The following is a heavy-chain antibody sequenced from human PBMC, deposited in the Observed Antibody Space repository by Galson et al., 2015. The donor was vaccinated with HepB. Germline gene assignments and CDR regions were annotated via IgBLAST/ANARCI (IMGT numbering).Heavy chain of an antibody. D-gene: IGHD6-19*01. Sequence: GYTFTGYYMHWVRQAPGQGLEWMGWIDPNSGGTNYAQKFQGRVTMTRDTSISTAYMELSRLRSDDTAVYYCARVQAVAGKIDYWGQGTLVTVSS. CDR3: ARVQAVAGKIDY. V-gene: IGHV1-2*02. J-gene: IGHJ4*02. CDR1: GYTFTGYY. CDR2: IDPNSGGT.